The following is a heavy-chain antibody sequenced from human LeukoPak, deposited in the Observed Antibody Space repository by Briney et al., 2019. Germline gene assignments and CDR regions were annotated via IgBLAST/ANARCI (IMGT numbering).Heavy chain of an antibody. CDR2: IYTSGST. J-gene: IGHJ4*02. CDR1: GGSIGSHY. CDR3: AREPCSSTSCYPDY. Sequence: PSETLSLTCTVSGGSIGSHYWSWIRQPAGKGLEWIGRIYTSGSTNYNPSLKSRVTMSVDTSKNQFSLKLSSVTAAGTAVYYCAREPCSSTSCYPDYWGQGTLVTVSS. D-gene: IGHD2-2*01. V-gene: IGHV4-4*07.